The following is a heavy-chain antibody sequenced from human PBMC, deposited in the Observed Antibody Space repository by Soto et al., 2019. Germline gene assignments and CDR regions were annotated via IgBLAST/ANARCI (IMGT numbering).Heavy chain of an antibody. CDR1: GFIFSNYA. CDR2: IVGDASSI. J-gene: IGHJ4*02. CDR3: AKDLRPDGRYDLDY. Sequence: GGSLRLSCAASGFIFSNYAMNWVRQAPGKGLEWVAVIVGDASSIDYADSVKGRFTISRDNSKNIMYLQMTSLKVEDTATYFCAKDLRPDGRYDLDYWGQGTQVTVSS. V-gene: IGHV3-23*03. D-gene: IGHD2-15*01.